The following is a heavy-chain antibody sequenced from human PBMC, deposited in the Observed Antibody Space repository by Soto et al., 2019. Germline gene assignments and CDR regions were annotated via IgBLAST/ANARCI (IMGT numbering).Heavy chain of an antibody. J-gene: IGHJ4*02. CDR2: IYYSGNT. CDR3: VRSLENYYGSGSYFFAY. Sequence: SETLSLTCTIYGGSISSRDYYWSWIRQHPGKGLEWIGYIYYSGNTNYNPSLKSRVTISVDTYKNPFSLKLSSVTAADTAVYYCVRSLENYYGSGSYFFAYWGQGT. V-gene: IGHV4-31*03. CDR1: GGSISSRDYY. D-gene: IGHD3-10*01.